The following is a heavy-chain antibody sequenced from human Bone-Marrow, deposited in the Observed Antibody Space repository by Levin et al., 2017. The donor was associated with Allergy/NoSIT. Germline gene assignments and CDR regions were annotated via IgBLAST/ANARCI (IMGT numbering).Heavy chain of an antibody. J-gene: IGHJ4*02. CDR3: AREEYRYGYYLDF. D-gene: IGHD2/OR15-2a*01. V-gene: IGHV3-30*03. Sequence: SCAASGFTFSAYAMSWVRQAPGKGLEWLSIISYDAINKYYADSVKGRFTISRDNSKNTLFLQMDRLGADDTAIYYCAREEYRYGYYLDFWGQGTLVTVSS. CDR1: GFTFSAYA. CDR2: ISYDAINK.